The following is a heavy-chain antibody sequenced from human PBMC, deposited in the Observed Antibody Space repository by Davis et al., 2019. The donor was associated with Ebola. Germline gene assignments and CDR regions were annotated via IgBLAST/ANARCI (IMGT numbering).Heavy chain of an antibody. CDR2: IFSNDEK. J-gene: IGHJ4*02. D-gene: IGHD5-18*01. V-gene: IGHV2-26*01. CDR3: ARIRPGWIQLWYLFDY. CDR1: GFSLSNARMG. Sequence: SGPTLVKPPETLTLTCTVSGFSLSNARMGVSWIRQPPGKALEWLAHIFSNDEKSYSTSLKSRLTISKDTSKSQVVLTMTNMDPVDTATYYCARIRPGWIQLWYLFDYWGQGTLVTVSS.